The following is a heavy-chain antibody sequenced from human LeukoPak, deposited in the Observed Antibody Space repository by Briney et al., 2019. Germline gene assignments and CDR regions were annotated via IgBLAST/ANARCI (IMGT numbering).Heavy chain of an antibody. V-gene: IGHV3-48*04. CDR1: GFTFSSYS. D-gene: IGHD3-22*01. CDR3: ATRLSNYYDSTPGQRGGYFDY. CDR2: ISSSSSTI. J-gene: IGHJ4*02. Sequence: PGGSLRLSCAASGFTFSSYSMNWVRQAPGKGLEWVSYISSSSSTIYYADSVKGRFTISRDNAKNSLYLQMNSLRAEDTAVYYCATRLSNYYDSTPGQRGGYFDYWGQGTLVTVSS.